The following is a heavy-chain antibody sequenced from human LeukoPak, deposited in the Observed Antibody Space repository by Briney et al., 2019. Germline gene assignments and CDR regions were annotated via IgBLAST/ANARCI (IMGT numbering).Heavy chain of an antibody. CDR1: GFTFSSYE. V-gene: IGHV3-48*03. J-gene: IGHJ3*02. CDR2: ISSSGSTI. D-gene: IGHD1-26*01. Sequence: GGSLRLSCAASGFTFSSYEMNWVRQAPGKGLEWVSYISSSGSTIYYADSVKGRFTISRDSAKSSLYLQMNSLRAQDTAVYYCARVIVGAPNKAFDIWGQGTVVTVSS. CDR3: ARVIVGAPNKAFDI.